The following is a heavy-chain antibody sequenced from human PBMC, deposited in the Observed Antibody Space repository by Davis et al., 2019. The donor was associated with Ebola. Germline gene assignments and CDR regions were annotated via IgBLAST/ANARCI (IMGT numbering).Heavy chain of an antibody. V-gene: IGHV4-59*01. J-gene: IGHJ4*02. D-gene: IGHD4-17*01. Sequence: MPSETLSLTCTVSGGSISSYYWSWIRQPPGKGLEWIGYIYYSGSTNYNPSLKSRVTISVDTSKTQLSLNLSAVTAADTAVYYCARAHYGDRIDYWGQGTLVTVSS. CDR3: ARAHYGDRIDY. CDR1: GGSISSYY. CDR2: IYYSGST.